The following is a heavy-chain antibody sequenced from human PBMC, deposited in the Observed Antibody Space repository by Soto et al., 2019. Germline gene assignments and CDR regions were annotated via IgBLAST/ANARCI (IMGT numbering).Heavy chain of an antibody. D-gene: IGHD6-19*01. CDR1: GYTFTSYG. V-gene: IGHV1-18*01. CDR3: AREALHSSGWNPFDY. Sequence: QVQLVQSGAEVKKPGASVKVSCKASGYTFTSYGISWVRQAPGQGLEWMGWISAYNGNTNYAQKLQGRVTMPTDTSTSTASMELRSLRSDGTAVYYCAREALHSSGWNPFDYWGQGTLVTVSS. CDR2: ISAYNGNT. J-gene: IGHJ4*02.